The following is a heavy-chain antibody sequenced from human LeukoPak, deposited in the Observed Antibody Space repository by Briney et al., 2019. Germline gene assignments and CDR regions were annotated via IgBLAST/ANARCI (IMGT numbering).Heavy chain of an antibody. V-gene: IGHV4-59*08. CDR1: GGSISSYY. Sequence: SETLSLTCTVSGGSISSYYWSWIRQPPGKGLEWIGYIYYSGSTNYNPSLKSRVTISVDTSKNQFSLKLSSVTAADTAVYYCARSARRNTGRRYSYGYREYCFDYWGQGTLVTVSS. CDR3: ARSARRNTGRRYSYGYREYCFDY. D-gene: IGHD5-18*01. J-gene: IGHJ4*02. CDR2: IYYSGST.